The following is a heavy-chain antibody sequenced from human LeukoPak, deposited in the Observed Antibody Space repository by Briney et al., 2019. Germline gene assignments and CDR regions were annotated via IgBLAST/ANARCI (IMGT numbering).Heavy chain of an antibody. J-gene: IGHJ4*02. CDR2: INHSGST. CDR1: GGSFSGYY. D-gene: IGHD1-26*01. CDR3: SRDGGRDSGSYYEDH. V-gene: IGHV4-34*01. Sequence: SETLSLTCAVYGGSFSGYYWSWIRQPPGKGLEWIGEINHSGSTNYNPSLKSRVTISVDTSKNQFSLKLSSVTAADTAVYYCSRDGGRDSGSYYEDHWGQGTLVTVSS.